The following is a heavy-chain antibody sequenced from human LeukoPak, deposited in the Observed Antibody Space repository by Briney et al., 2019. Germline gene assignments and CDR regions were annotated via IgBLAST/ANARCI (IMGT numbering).Heavy chain of an antibody. J-gene: IGHJ5*02. CDR2: IIPILGIA. Sequence: SVKVSCKASVGIFSSYTISWVGPAPGQGLEWVGRIIPILGIANYAQKFEGRVTITADKSTSTAYMELSSQRSEDTAVYYCARDLSHCSSTSCSDPWGQGTLVTVSS. V-gene: IGHV1-69*04. CDR3: ARDLSHCSSTSCSDP. D-gene: IGHD2-2*01. CDR1: VGIFSSYT.